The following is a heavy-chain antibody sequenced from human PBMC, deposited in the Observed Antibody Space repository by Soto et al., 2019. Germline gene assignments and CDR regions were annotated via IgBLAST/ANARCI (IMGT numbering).Heavy chain of an antibody. V-gene: IGHV3-33*01. J-gene: IGHJ4*02. CDR2: IWYDGSNK. CDR3: ARDGATVTLWGFDY. CDR1: GFTFSSYG. Sequence: QVQLVESGGGVVQPGRSLRLSCAASGFTFSSYGMHWVRQAPGKGLEWVALIWYDGSNKYYADSVKGRFTISRDNSKNMVYLQMNSLRAEDTAMYYCARDGATVTLWGFDYWGPGTLVTVSS. D-gene: IGHD4-17*01.